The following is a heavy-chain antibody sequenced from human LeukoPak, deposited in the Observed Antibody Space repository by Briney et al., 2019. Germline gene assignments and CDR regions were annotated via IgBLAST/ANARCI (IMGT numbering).Heavy chain of an antibody. CDR1: GFTVSSIY. CDR3: ARRTYDSSGYYSFDI. CDR2: INWNGGST. V-gene: IGHV3-20*01. J-gene: IGHJ3*02. Sequence: GGSLRLSCAASGFTVSSIYMSWVRQAPGKGLEWVSGINWNGGSTGYADSVKGRFTISRDNAKNSLYLQMNSLRAEDTALYHCARRTYDSSGYYSFDIWGQGTMVTVSS. D-gene: IGHD3-22*01.